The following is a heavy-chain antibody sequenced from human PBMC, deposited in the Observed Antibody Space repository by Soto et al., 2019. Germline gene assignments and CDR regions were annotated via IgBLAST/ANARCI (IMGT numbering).Heavy chain of an antibody. CDR2: INHSGSA. CDR1: GGSVSSSNW. V-gene: IGHV4-4*02. D-gene: IGHD2-21*02. Sequence: QVQLQESGPGLVKPSGTLSLTCAVSGGSVSSSNWWSWVRQSPGKGLEWMGEINHSGSAHYNPSLKSRATISLDKSKNQFSLRLTSVTAADTAVYYCARVPGVVVSADDAFDIWGPGTRVIVSS. J-gene: IGHJ3*02. CDR3: ARVPGVVVSADDAFDI.